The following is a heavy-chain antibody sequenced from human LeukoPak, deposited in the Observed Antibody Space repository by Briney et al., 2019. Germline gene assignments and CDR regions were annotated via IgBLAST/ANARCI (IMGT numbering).Heavy chain of an antibody. CDR2: IKQDGSEK. CDR1: GFTFSSYW. Sequence: GGSLRLSCGASGFTFSSYWMSWVRQAPGKGLEWVANIKQDGSEKYYVDSVKGRFTISRDNAKNSLYLQMNSLRAEDTAVYYCARGFGRPWGQGTQATVSS. CDR3: ARGFGRP. D-gene: IGHD3-10*01. V-gene: IGHV3-7*01. J-gene: IGHJ5*02.